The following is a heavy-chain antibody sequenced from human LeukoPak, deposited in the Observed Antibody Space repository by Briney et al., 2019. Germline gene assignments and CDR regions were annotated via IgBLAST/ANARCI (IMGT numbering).Heavy chain of an antibody. J-gene: IGHJ4*02. CDR3: ARGEENYGSGSYGY. CDR2: IYYSGST. CDR1: GGSISSGGYS. V-gene: IGHV4-30-4*07. D-gene: IGHD3-10*01. Sequence: SETLSLTCAVSGGSISSGGYSWSWIRQPPGKGLEWIGYIYYSGSTYYNPSLKSRVIISVDTSKNQFSLKLSSVTAADTAVYYCARGEENYGSGSYGYWGQGTLVTVSS.